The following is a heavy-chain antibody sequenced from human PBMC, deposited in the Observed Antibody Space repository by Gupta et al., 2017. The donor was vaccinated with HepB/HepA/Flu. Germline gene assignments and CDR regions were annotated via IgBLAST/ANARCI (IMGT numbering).Heavy chain of an antibody. CDR2: ISGDGSYK. CDR1: GF. J-gene: IGHJ6*02. D-gene: IGHD3-9*01. V-gene: IGHV3-74*03. CDR3: ARDFDWEGGA. Sequence: EAQLVESGGDLVQPGGSLRPSCEGSGFLHWVRQFPGKGLVWVSRISGDGSYKQYADSVRGRFTISRDNAKNTVYLQMNSVRVDDTAVYYCARDFDWEGGAWGQGTTVTVSS.